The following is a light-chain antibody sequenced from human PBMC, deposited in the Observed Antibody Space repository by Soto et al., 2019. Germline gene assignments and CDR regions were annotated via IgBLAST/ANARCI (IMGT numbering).Light chain of an antibody. V-gene: IGLV1-51*01. CDR3: ATWDDRLSAGV. CDR1: ASNIEKNS. J-gene: IGLJ3*02. CDR2: DSQ. Sequence: TQAPSVYAAPGQKVTISCSGSASNIEKNSVSWYQQFPGTAPKLLIYDSQKRPSGIPDRFSGSKSGTSATLDITGLQTGDEADYYCATWDDRLSAGVFGGGTKLTVL.